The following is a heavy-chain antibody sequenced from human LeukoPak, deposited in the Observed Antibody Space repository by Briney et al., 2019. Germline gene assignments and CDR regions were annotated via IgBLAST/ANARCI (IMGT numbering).Heavy chain of an antibody. CDR2: IYYSGST. CDR1: GGSISSYY. Sequence: PSETLSLTCTVSGGSISSYYWSWIRQPPGKGLEWIGYIYYSGSTNYNPSLKSRVTISVDTSKNQFSLKLSSVTAADTAVYYCATSLRWLFDYWGQGTLVTVSS. CDR3: ATSLRWLFDY. V-gene: IGHV4-59*01. D-gene: IGHD4-23*01. J-gene: IGHJ4*02.